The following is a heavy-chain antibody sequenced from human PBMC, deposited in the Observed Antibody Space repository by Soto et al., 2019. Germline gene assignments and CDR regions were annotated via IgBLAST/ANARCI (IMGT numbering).Heavy chain of an antibody. V-gene: IGHV1-69*01. CDR1: GGTFNTFA. CDR3: ARAAKRYFDS. J-gene: IGHJ4*02. Sequence: QVQLVQSGAEVKKPGSSVNVSCKASGGTFNTFAISWVRQAPGQGLEYLGGIVPILGPAFYAQRFQGRVTLNADQSTNTAYLELTRLSSEDTAVYYCARAAKRYFDSWGQGTQVTVSS. CDR2: IVPILGPA.